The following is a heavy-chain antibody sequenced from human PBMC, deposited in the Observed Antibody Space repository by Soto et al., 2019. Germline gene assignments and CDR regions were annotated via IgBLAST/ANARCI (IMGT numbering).Heavy chain of an antibody. J-gene: IGHJ2*01. CDR1: GGTFSSYA. V-gene: IGHV1-69*12. CDR3: ARVVTVVKSFHYWYFDL. Sequence: QVQLVQSGAEVKKPGSSVKVSCKASGGTFSSYAISWVRQAPGQGLEWMGGIIPIFGTAIYAQKFQGRVTVTADESTSTAYMELSSLRSEDTAVYYCARVVTVVKSFHYWYFDLWGRGTLVPVSS. D-gene: IGHD2-15*01. CDR2: IIPIFGTA.